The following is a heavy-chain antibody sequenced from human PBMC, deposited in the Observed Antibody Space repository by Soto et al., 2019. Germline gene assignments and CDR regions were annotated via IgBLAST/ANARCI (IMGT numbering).Heavy chain of an antibody. CDR2: IYSSGST. Sequence: SETLSLTCTVSGGSITSYYWSWIRQPPGKGLEWIGYIYSSGSTNYNPSLKSRVTISVDTSKTQVSLKLSSVTAADTAVYYCVRAADNSIWYSWFDPWGQGTLVTVSS. CDR3: VRAADNSIWYSWFDP. CDR1: GGSITSYY. V-gene: IGHV4-59*01. J-gene: IGHJ5*02. D-gene: IGHD6-13*01.